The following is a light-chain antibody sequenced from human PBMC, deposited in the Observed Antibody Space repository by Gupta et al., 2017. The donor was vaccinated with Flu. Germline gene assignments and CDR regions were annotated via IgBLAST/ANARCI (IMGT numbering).Light chain of an antibody. CDR2: GAS. Sequence: EIVMTQSPATLSVSPGERATLSCRASQSVSSNLAWYKQKPGQAPRLLIYGASTRATGIPARFSGSGYGTEFTLTISSRQSEDFAVYYCQQYKNWPSWIFGQGTKMEIK. CDR3: QQYKNWPSWI. CDR1: QSVSSN. J-gene: IGKJ2*01. V-gene: IGKV3-15*01.